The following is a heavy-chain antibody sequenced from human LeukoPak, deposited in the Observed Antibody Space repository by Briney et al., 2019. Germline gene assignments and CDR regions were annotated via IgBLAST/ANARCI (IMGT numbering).Heavy chain of an antibody. CDR1: GIIFRNYA. J-gene: IGHJ4*02. CDR2: ISGSGVGT. D-gene: IGHD3-9*01. Sequence: PGGSLRLSCAGSGIIFRNYAMSWVRHAPGVGLEWFSAISGSGVGTNYADSVKGLFTISRDNSKNTLYLQMNSLRAEDAAVYYCAKNGRDDHDKYFFDFWGQGTQVTVSS. CDR3: AKNGRDDHDKYFFDF. V-gene: IGHV3-23*01.